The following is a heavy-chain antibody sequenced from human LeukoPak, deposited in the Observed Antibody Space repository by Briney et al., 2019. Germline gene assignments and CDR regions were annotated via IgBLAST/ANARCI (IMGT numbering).Heavy chain of an antibody. D-gene: IGHD6-19*01. Sequence: GASVKVSCKASGYTFTGYYMHWVRQAPGQGLEWMGWINPNGGGTNYAQKFQGRVTMTRDTSISTAYMELSRLRSDDTAVYYCAREGIAVAGTVDYWGQGTLVTVSS. CDR3: AREGIAVAGTVDY. V-gene: IGHV1-2*02. J-gene: IGHJ4*02. CDR2: INPNGGGT. CDR1: GYTFTGYY.